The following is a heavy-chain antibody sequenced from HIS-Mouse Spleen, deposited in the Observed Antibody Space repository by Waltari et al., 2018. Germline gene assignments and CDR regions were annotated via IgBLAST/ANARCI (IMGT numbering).Heavy chain of an antibody. CDR1: GFTFSRYA. CDR2: ISGSGCST. V-gene: IGHV3-23*01. J-gene: IGHJ4*02. CDR3: APPGY. Sequence: EVQLLESGGGLVQPGGSLRLSCAASGFTFSRYAMSLVRQAPGNGLGWVSAISGSGCSTYYADSVKVRFTISRDNSKNTLYLQMNSLRAEDTAVYYCAPPGYWGQGTLVTVSS.